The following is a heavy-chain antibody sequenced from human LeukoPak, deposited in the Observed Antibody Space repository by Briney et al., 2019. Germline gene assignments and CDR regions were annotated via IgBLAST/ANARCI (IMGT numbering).Heavy chain of an antibody. J-gene: IGHJ4*02. D-gene: IGHD3-10*01. CDR1: GYTFTSYY. V-gene: IGHV1-46*01. CDR2: INPSAGST. CDR3: ARDYGSGGFDY. Sequence: ASVNVSCTASGYTFTSYYMHWVRQAPGQGLEWMGIINPSAGSTNYAHKFQGRVTMTRDTSTSTVYMELSSLRSEDTAVYYCARDYGSGGFDYWGQGALVTVSS.